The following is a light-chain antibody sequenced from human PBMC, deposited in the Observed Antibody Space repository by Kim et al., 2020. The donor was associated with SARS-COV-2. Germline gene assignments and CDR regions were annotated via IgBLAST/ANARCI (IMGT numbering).Light chain of an antibody. CDR3: LQDYNYPIT. V-gene: IGKV1-6*01. CDR1: QEFINE. Sequence: ASVGERFTITCRESQEFINEVGWYQQRTGKAPPHLIYAASILQSGVPSRCSGSGSGTDFTLTSSSMQPEDFATYYCLQDYNYPITFGGGTKVDIK. CDR2: AAS. J-gene: IGKJ4*01.